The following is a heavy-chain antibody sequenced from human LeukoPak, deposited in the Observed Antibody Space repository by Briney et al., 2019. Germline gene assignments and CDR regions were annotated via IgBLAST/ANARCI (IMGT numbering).Heavy chain of an antibody. D-gene: IGHD3-10*01. J-gene: IGHJ4*02. CDR1: GGTFSSYA. CDR2: IIPIFGTA. V-gene: IGHV1-69*05. CDR3: AIGESIRYYFDY. Sequence: SVKVSCKAFGGTFSSYAISWVRQAPGQGLEWMGGIIPIFGTANCAQKFQGRVTITTDESTSTAYMELSSLRSEDTAVYYCAIGESIRYYFDYWGQGTLVTVSS.